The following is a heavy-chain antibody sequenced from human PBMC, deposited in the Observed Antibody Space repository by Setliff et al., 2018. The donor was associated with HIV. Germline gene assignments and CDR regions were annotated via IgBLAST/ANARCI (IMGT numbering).Heavy chain of an antibody. CDR2: IWYDGSNK. V-gene: IGHV3-33*08. D-gene: IGHD1-26*01. CDR3: ARDGGSYYGY. Sequence: PGGSLRLSCAASGFTFSSYSMNWVRQAPGKGLEWVAVIWYDGSNKYYADSVKGRFTISRDNSKNTLYLQMNSLRAEDTAVYYCARDGGSYYGYWGQGTLVTVSS. J-gene: IGHJ4*02. CDR1: GFTFSSYS.